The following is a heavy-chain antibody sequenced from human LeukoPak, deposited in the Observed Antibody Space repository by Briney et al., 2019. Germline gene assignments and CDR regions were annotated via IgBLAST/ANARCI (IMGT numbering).Heavy chain of an antibody. D-gene: IGHD3-22*01. CDR2: INPSVGST. V-gene: IGHV1-46*01. CDR3: AKILDSSGYDSSFDY. Sequence: ASVKVSCKASGYTFTSYAMNWVRQAPGQGLEWMGVINPSVGSTSYAQKFQGRVTMTRDTSTSTVYMELSSLRSEDTAVYYCAKILDSSGYDSSFDYWGQGTLVTVSS. J-gene: IGHJ4*02. CDR1: GYTFTSYA.